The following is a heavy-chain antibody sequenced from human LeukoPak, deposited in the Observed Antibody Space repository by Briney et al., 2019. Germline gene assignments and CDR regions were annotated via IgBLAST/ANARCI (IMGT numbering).Heavy chain of an antibody. V-gene: IGHV4-34*01. J-gene: IGHJ5*02. CDR1: GRSFSGYY. D-gene: IGHD4-17*01. Sequence: SETLSLIYALYGRSFSGYYWSSIRHPPGKGREWNGEINHSGSTNFNTSLKSRVNISVDTSKNHFSLKLSSVTAADTAVYYCARGRATVTTDWFDPWGQGTLVTVSS. CDR3: ARGRATVTTDWFDP. CDR2: INHSGST.